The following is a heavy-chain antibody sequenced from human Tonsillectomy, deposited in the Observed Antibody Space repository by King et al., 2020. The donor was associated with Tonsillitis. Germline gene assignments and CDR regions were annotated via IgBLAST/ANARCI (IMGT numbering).Heavy chain of an antibody. CDR2: IKSKTDGGTT. J-gene: IGHJ3*02. D-gene: IGHD2-15*01. CDR1: GFTFSNAW. Sequence: VQLVESGGGLVKPGGSLRLSCAASGFTFSNAWMRWVRQAPGKGLEWVGRIKSKTDGGTTDYAAPVKGRFTISRDDSKNTLYLQMNSLKTEDTAVYYCQGSGGSCYSGVAFDIWGQGTMVTVSS. CDR3: QGSGGSCYSGVAFDI. V-gene: IGHV3-15*01.